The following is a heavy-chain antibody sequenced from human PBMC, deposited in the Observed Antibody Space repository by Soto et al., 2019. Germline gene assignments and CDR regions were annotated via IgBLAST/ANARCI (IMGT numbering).Heavy chain of an antibody. V-gene: IGHV2-5*02. CDR1: GFSLSPTGVG. J-gene: IGHJ6*02. CDR3: IQSRCGGDCLHSYSSHSYYGLDV. CDR2: IYWDGDK. D-gene: IGHD2-21*01. Sequence: QITLKESGPTLVKPTQTLTLTCTFSGFSLSPTGVGVGWIRQPPGKALEWLALIYWDGDKRYNPSLMSRLTITKDTSKNQVVLSMTNMDPVDTPTYYCIQSRCGGDCLHSYSSHSYYGLDVWGQGTTVTVSS.